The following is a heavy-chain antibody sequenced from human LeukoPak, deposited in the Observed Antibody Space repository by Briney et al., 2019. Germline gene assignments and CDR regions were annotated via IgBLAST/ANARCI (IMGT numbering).Heavy chain of an antibody. CDR1: RGSLSNYY. Sequence: SETLSLTCTVSRGSLSNYYWSWIRQPPGKGLEWIGYVSYSGSTNYNPSLKSRVTISLDTTKSQFSLRLSSVTAADTAVYYCATEGDYYDSGTFYKTFDFWGRGTMVTVSS. V-gene: IGHV4-59*01. D-gene: IGHD3-10*01. CDR3: ATEGDYYDSGTFYKTFDF. J-gene: IGHJ3*01. CDR2: VSYSGST.